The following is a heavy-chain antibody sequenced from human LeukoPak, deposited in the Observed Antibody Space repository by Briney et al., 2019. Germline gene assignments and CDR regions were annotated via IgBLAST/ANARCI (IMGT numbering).Heavy chain of an antibody. V-gene: IGHV4-59*08. CDR2: IFYSGST. CDR1: GGSISSYY. CDR3: ARLSVVPAAMQFYYYYHMDV. J-gene: IGHJ6*03. Sequence: PSETLSLTCTVSGGSISSYYWSWIRQPPGKGLEWIGYIFYSGSTNYNPSLKSRVTVSVDTSKNQFSLKLSSVTAADTAVYYCARLSVVPAAMQFYYYYHMDVWGKGTTVTDSS. D-gene: IGHD2-2*01.